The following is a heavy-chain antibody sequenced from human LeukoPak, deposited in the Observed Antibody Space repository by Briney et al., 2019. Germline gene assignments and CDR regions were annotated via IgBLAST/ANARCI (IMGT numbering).Heavy chain of an antibody. Sequence: ASVKVSCKASGYTFTNYDINWVRQATGQGLEWMGWMNPNSGDTGYAQKFQGRVTMTRSTSIRTAYMELGSLRSEDTAVYYCARGSNYYETNTFSAHIHHWSQGTLVTLSS. CDR2: MNPNSGDT. CDR1: GYTFTNYD. V-gene: IGHV1-8*01. D-gene: IGHD3-22*01. J-gene: IGHJ1*01. CDR3: ARGSNYYETNTFSAHIHH.